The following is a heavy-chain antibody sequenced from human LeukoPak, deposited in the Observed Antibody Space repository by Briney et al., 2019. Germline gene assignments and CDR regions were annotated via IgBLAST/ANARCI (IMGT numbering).Heavy chain of an antibody. Sequence: GGSLRLSCAASGFTFSSYSMNWVRQAPGKGLEWGSYISGSSSTIYYADSVKGRFTISRDNGKNTLYLQMNSLRAEDTAVYYCARGSTYYDSSGQVPFEYWGQGTLVTVSS. V-gene: IGHV3-48*01. J-gene: IGHJ4*02. D-gene: IGHD3-22*01. CDR3: ARGSTYYDSSGQVPFEY. CDR2: ISGSSSTI. CDR1: GFTFSSYS.